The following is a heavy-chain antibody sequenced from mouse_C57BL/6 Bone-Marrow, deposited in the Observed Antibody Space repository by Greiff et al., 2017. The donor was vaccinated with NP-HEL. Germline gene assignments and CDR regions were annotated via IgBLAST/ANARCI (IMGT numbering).Heavy chain of an antibody. CDR3: AILYYYGSRRFAY. CDR2: IYPSESDT. CDR1: GYTFTSYW. D-gene: IGHD1-1*01. Sequence: QVQLQQPGAELVKPGASVKVSCKASGYTFTSYWMHWVKQRPGQGLEWIGRIYPSESDTNYNQQFKGKATLTVYKSSSTAYMQRSRLTSEDSAVYYCAILYYYGSRRFAYWGQGTLVTVSA. V-gene: IGHV1-74*01. J-gene: IGHJ3*01.